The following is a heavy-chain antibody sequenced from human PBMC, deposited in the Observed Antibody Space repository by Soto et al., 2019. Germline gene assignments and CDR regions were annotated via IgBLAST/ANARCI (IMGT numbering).Heavy chain of an antibody. CDR2: ISGSGGNT. Sequence: EVQLLESGGGLVQPGGSLRLSCAASGFTFSSYAMSWVRQAPGKGLEWVSAISGSGGNTYYADSVKGRFTISRDNYKNKLYLQMNSLRAEDTAVYYCAKVARGVLGACDIWGQGTMVTVSS. CDR1: GFTFSSYA. D-gene: IGHD3-10*01. J-gene: IGHJ3*02. CDR3: AKVARGVLGACDI. V-gene: IGHV3-23*01.